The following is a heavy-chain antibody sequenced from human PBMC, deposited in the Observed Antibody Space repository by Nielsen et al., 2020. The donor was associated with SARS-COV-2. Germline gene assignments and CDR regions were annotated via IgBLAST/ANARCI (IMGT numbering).Heavy chain of an antibody. Sequence: GESLKISCAASGFTFSSYWMSWVRQAPGKGLEWVANIKQDGSEKYYVDSVKGRFTISRDNAKNSLYLQMNSLRAEDTAVYYCARHHYGDYVWNDYWGQGTLVTVSS. J-gene: IGHJ4*02. D-gene: IGHD4-17*01. CDR1: GFTFSSYW. CDR2: IKQDGSEK. V-gene: IGHV3-7*03. CDR3: ARHHYGDYVWNDY.